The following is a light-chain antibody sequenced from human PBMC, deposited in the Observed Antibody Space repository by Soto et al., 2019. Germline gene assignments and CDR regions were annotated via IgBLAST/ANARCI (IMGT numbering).Light chain of an antibody. CDR1: SSDVGAHNY. CDR2: EVR. Sequence: QSALTQPASVSGSTGQSITISCTGTSSDVGAHNYVSWYQQHPGKVPKLMIYEVRNRPSGVSNRFSGSKSGNTASLTISGLQPEDEADYYCTSYTRSDTLVFGGGPKLTVL. V-gene: IGLV2-14*01. CDR3: TSYTRSDTLV. J-gene: IGLJ2*01.